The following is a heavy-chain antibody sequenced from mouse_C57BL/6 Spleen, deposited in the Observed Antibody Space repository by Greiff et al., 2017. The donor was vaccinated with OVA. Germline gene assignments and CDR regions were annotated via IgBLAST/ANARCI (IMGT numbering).Heavy chain of an antibody. CDR1: GYTFTDYE. V-gene: IGHV1-15*01. D-gene: IGHD4-1*01. CDR3: TRRGSWDYFDY. CDR2: IDPETGGT. J-gene: IGHJ2*01. Sequence: QVQLQQSGAELVRPGASVTLSCKASGYTFTDYEMHWVKQTPVHGLEWIGAIDPETGGTAYNQKFKGKAILTADKSSSTAYMELRSLTSEDSAVYYCTRRGSWDYFDYWGQGTTLTVSS.